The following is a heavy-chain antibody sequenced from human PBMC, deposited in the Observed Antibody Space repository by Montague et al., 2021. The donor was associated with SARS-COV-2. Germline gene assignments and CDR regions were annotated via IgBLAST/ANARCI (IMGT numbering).Heavy chain of an antibody. D-gene: IGHD2-21*01. Sequence: SETLSLTCTVSGGSISNYYWSWIRQPPGRGLERNGNIYYSGSTDYSPSLKSRVTISLDTSTNQCSLKVTSVTAADTAVYYCARGGGDYSYGLDVWGPGTTVTVSS. CDR3: ARGGGDYSYGLDV. CDR2: IYYSGST. CDR1: GGSISNYY. V-gene: IGHV4-59*01. J-gene: IGHJ6*02.